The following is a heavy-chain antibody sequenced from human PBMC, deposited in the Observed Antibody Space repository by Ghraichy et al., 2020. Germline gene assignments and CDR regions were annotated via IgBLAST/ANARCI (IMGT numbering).Heavy chain of an antibody. CDR2: ISGSSDYR. Sequence: GGSLRLSCAASGFIFSSYSMNWVRQAPGKGLDWVSSISGSSDYRFYADSLKGRFTISRDNANNSLYLQMNSLRAEDTAVYYCARVLGGSGSYSFDYWGQGILVTVSS. CDR3: ARVLGGSGSYSFDY. D-gene: IGHD1-26*01. V-gene: IGHV3-21*01. CDR1: GFIFSSYS. J-gene: IGHJ4*02.